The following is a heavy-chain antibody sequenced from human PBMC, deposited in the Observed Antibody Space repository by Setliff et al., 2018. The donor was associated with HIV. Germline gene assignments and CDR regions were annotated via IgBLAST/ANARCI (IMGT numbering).Heavy chain of an antibody. CDR3: ATFYKLTGTTSFDF. J-gene: IGHJ4*02. Sequence: ASVKVSCKTSGYTFTGYFIHWVRQAPGQGLEWMGGFDPENGETIYSEKFQDRVTMTRDKSADTTYMEVSRLRSEDTATYYCATFYKLTGTTSFDFWGQGTLVTVSA. CDR2: FDPENGET. D-gene: IGHD1-7*01. CDR1: GYTFTGYF. V-gene: IGHV1-24*01.